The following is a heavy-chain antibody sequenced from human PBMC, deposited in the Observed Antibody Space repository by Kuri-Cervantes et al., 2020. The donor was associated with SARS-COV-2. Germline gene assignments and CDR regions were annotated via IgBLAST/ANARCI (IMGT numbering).Heavy chain of an antibody. CDR3: ARVFTASFDF. V-gene: IGHV4-39*01. Sequence: SETLSLTCTVSGVSLSSNSYYWGWIRQPPGKGLEWIGSIYYSGSTYYNPSLKSRLTMSVDTSTNQFSLKLSSVTAADTAVYYCARVFTASFDFWGQGTLVTVSS. CDR1: GVSLSSNSYY. CDR2: IYYSGST. J-gene: IGHJ4*02.